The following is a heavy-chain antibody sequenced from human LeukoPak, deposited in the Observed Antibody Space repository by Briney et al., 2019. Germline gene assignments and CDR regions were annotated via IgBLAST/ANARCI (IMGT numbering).Heavy chain of an antibody. J-gene: IGHJ5*02. Sequence: GGSLRLSCAASGFTFSSYGMHWVRQAPGKGLEWVAVIWYDGSNKYYADSVKGRFTISRDNSKNTLYLQMNSLRAEDTAVYYCAREGAAGWFDPWGQGTLVTVPS. V-gene: IGHV3-33*01. D-gene: IGHD6-13*01. CDR2: IWYDGSNK. CDR3: AREGAAGWFDP. CDR1: GFTFSSYG.